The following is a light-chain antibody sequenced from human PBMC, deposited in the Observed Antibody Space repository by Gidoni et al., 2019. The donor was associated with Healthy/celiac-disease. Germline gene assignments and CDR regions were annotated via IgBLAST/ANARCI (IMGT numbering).Light chain of an antibody. V-gene: IGKV3-20*01. CDR3: QQYGSSPLMYT. Sequence: EIVLTQSPGTLSLSPGGRATLSCRASESVSSSYLAWYQQKPGQAPRLLIYGASSRATGIPDRFSGSGSGTDFTLTISRLEPEDFAVYYCQQYGSSPLMYTFGQXTKLEIK. J-gene: IGKJ2*01. CDR1: ESVSSSY. CDR2: GAS.